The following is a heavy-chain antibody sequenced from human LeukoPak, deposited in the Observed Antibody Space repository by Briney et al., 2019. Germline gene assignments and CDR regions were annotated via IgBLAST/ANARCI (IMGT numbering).Heavy chain of an antibody. CDR2: ITATGDTA. J-gene: IGHJ4*02. Sequence: GGSLRLSCAASGFTFTKCAMSWIRQAPGKGLEWVALITATGDTAYYADSVKGRFTISRDNSRNTVYMQMDSLRAEDTAIYYCAGDRNSDWYSPLDYWGQGSQVTVSP. CDR3: AGDRNSDWYSPLDY. V-gene: IGHV3-23*01. CDR1: GFTFTKCA. D-gene: IGHD6-19*01.